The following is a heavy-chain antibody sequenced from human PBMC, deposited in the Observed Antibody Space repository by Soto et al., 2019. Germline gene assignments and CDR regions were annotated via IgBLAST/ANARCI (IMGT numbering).Heavy chain of an antibody. CDR3: ASQGGCSGGSCYDMDV. J-gene: IGHJ6*03. V-gene: IGHV1-8*01. CDR1: GYTFTSYD. D-gene: IGHD2-15*01. Sequence: GASVKLSCKASGYTFTSYDINWVRQATGQGLEWMGWMNPNSGNTGYAQKFQGRVTMTRNTSISTAYMELSSLRSEDTAVYYCASQGGCSGGSCYDMDVWGKGTTVPVSS. CDR2: MNPNSGNT.